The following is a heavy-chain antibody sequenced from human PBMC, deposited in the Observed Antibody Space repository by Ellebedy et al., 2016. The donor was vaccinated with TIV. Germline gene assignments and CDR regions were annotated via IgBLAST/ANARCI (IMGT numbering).Heavy chain of an antibody. Sequence: MPSETLSLTCTVSGGSISSSSYYWGWIRQPPGKGLEWIGSIYYSGSTYYNPSLKSRVTISVDTSKNQFSLKLSSVTAADTAVYYCARGHYGSGKSKHYFDYWGQGTLVTVSS. CDR3: ARGHYGSGKSKHYFDY. V-gene: IGHV4-39*01. CDR1: GGSISSSSYY. CDR2: IYYSGST. J-gene: IGHJ4*02. D-gene: IGHD3-10*01.